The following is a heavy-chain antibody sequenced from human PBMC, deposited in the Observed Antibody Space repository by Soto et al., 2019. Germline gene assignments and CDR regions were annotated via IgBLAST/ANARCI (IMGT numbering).Heavy chain of an antibody. V-gene: IGHV4-31*03. Sequence: QVQLQESGPGLVKPSQTLSLTCTVSGGSISSGGYYWSWIRQHPGKGLEWIGYIYYSWSTYYNPSLKIRVTISVDSSKNHFSLKLSSVTAADTAVYYCARDSLYCSGGSCYYYYGMDVWGQGTTVTVSS. CDR3: ARDSLYCSGGSCYYYYGMDV. CDR2: IYYSWST. J-gene: IGHJ6*02. CDR1: GGSISSGGYY. D-gene: IGHD2-15*01.